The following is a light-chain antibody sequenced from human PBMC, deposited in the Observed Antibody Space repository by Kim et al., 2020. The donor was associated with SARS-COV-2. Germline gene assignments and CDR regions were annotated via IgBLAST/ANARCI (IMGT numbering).Light chain of an antibody. CDR1: QGISSY. J-gene: IGKJ2*01. V-gene: IGKV1-8*01. CDR3: QQYYSYPYS. Sequence: SASSGDRVPIICRASQGISSYCAWHPQNPGKAPKLLIYAASTLQSGVPSSFRGSGSGTDFTLTISCLQSEDFATYHCQQYYSYPYSFGQGTKLEI. CDR2: AAS.